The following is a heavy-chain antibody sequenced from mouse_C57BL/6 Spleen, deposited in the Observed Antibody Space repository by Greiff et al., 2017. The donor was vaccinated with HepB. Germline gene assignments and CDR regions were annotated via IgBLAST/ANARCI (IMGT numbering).Heavy chain of an antibody. D-gene: IGHD1-1*01. Sequence: VQLQQSGPVLVKPGASVKMSCKASGYTFTDYYMNWVKQSHGKSLEWIGVINPYNGGTSYNQKFKGKATLTVDKSSSTAYMELNSLTSEDSAVYYCAKKYYYGSSYDSYWYFDVWGTGTTVTVSS. CDR2: INPYNGGT. J-gene: IGHJ1*03. CDR3: AKKYYYGSSYDSYWYFDV. V-gene: IGHV1-19*01. CDR1: GYTFTDYY.